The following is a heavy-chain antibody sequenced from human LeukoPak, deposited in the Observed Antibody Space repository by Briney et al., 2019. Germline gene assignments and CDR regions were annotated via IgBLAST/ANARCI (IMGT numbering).Heavy chain of an antibody. V-gene: IGHV4-39*07. Sequence: SETLSLTCTVSGCSISSSSYYWGWIRQPPGKGLEWIGSIYYSGSTYYNPSLKSRVTISVDTSKNQFSLKLSSVTAADTAVYYCARGIRRAAGSGFYWGQGTLVTVSS. J-gene: IGHJ4*02. CDR3: ARGIRRAAGSGFY. D-gene: IGHD3-10*01. CDR1: GCSISSSSYY. CDR2: IYYSGST.